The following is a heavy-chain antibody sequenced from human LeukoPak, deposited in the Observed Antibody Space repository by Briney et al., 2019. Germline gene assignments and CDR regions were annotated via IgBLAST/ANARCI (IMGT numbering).Heavy chain of an antibody. CDR3: ARDVSRGYMDY. Sequence: EASVKVSCKASGYTFSDYGVTWVRQAPRQGLEWMGWISVSSGTTTYAENFQGRVTLTTDSSTSTAYMEVTSLTSDDTAVYYCARDVSRGYMDYWGHGTLVTVAS. J-gene: IGHJ4*01. CDR1: GYTFSDYG. V-gene: IGHV1-18*01. CDR2: ISVSSGTT.